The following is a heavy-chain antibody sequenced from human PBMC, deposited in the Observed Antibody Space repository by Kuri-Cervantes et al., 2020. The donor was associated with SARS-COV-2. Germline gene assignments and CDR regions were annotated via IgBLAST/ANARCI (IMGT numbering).Heavy chain of an antibody. J-gene: IGHJ4*02. V-gene: IGHV1-18*04. CDR1: GYTFTNYG. D-gene: IGHD2-15*01. CDR2: INGYNDNT. CDR3: ARGIVVVVDAMGYFDY. Sequence: ASVKVSCKASGYTFTNYGISWVRQAPGQGLEWMGWINGYNDNTKYAQKLQGRVTITTDTSTSTAYMELRSLRSDDTAVYYCARGIVVVVDAMGYFDYWGQGTLVTVSS.